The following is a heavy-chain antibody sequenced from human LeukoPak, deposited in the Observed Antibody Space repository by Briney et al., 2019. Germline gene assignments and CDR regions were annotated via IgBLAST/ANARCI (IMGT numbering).Heavy chain of an antibody. V-gene: IGHV4-34*01. CDR2: INHSGST. D-gene: IGHD3-22*01. Sequence: SETLSLTCAVYGGSFSGYYWSWIRQPPGKGLEWIGEINHSGSTNYNPSLKSRVTISVDTSKNQFSLKLSSVTAADTAVYYCARGSDYYDFTFDPWGQGTLVTVSS. J-gene: IGHJ5*02. CDR1: GGSFSGYY. CDR3: ARGSDYYDFTFDP.